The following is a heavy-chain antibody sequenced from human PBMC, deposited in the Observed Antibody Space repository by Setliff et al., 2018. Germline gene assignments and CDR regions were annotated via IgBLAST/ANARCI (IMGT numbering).Heavy chain of an antibody. Sequence: PSETLSLTCTVSGGSISSGSYYWSWIRQPAGKGLEWIGRIYTSGSTNYTPSLKSRVTISVATSKNQVSLKRSSVTAADTAVYYCAREAGYYDSSGPVGVPYYDYMDVWGKGTTVTVSS. V-gene: IGHV4-61*02. D-gene: IGHD3-22*01. CDR3: AREAGYYDSSGPVGVPYYDYMDV. J-gene: IGHJ6*03. CDR2: IYTSGST. CDR1: GGSISSGSYY.